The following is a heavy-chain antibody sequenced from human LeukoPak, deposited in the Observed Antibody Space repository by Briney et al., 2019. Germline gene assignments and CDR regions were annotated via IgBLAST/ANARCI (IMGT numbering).Heavy chain of an antibody. CDR2: ISSNGGNT. V-gene: IGHV3-64*01. CDR1: GFPFSSSA. CDR3: ARLSGALDS. D-gene: IGHD3-10*01. J-gene: IGHJ4*02. Sequence: GGSLRLSCAASGFPFSSSAMHWVRQAPGKGLECVSAISSNGGNTYYANSVKGRFAISRDNSKNTLYLQMGSLRAEDMAVYHCARLSGALDSWGQGTLVTVSS.